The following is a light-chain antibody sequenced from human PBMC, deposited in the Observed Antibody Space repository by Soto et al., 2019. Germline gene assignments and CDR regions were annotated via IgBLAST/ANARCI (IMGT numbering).Light chain of an antibody. CDR1: SSNIGRNY. CDR2: RND. CDR3: STWDDSLSGII. J-gene: IGLJ2*01. Sequence: QSVLTQPPSASGTPGQRVTISCSGSSSNIGRNYVYWYQKVPGTAPKLLVYRNDQRPYGAPDRFSGSKSGTSASLAISRLRSEDEAEYFCSTWDDSLSGIIFGGGTKLTVL. V-gene: IGLV1-47*01.